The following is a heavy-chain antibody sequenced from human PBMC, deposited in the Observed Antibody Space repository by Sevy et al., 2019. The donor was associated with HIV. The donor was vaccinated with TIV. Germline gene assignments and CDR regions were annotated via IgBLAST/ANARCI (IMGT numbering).Heavy chain of an antibody. Sequence: GGSLRLSCAASGFTFSSYSMNWVRQAPGKGLEWVSSISSSSSYIYYADSVKGGFTISRDNAKNSLYLQMNSVRAEDTAVNYSARVNWTIGTFDYWGQGTLVTVSS. D-gene: IGHD1-1*01. CDR2: ISSSSSYI. CDR1: GFTFSSYS. CDR3: ARVNWTIGTFDY. J-gene: IGHJ4*02. V-gene: IGHV3-21*01.